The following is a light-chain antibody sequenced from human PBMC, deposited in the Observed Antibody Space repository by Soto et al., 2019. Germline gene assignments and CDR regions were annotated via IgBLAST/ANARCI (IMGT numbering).Light chain of an antibody. CDR2: GAS. J-gene: IGKJ1*01. CDR1: QSVSSSY. V-gene: IGKV3D-20*02. CDR3: QQRSNWPPIT. Sequence: EIVLTQSPGTLSLSPGERATLSCRASQSVSSSYLAWYQQKPGQAPRLLIYGASSRATGIPDRFSGSGSGTDFTLTISRLEPDDFAVYYCQQRSNWPPITFGQGTKVDIK.